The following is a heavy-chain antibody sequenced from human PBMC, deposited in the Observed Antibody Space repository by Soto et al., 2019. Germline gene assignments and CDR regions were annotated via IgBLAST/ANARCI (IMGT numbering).Heavy chain of an antibody. D-gene: IGHD1-26*01. V-gene: IGHV4-59*01. CDR3: ARGVGSSPPRY. J-gene: IGHJ4*02. CDR1: GGSISVYY. Sequence: SETLSLTCTISGGSISVYYWSWVLQPPGHELYWIGYIYASGSPYYNPSLRSLVTISADTSKNQISLKLTSPTAADTAVYYCARGVGSSPPRYWGRGTLVTVSA. CDR2: IYASGSP.